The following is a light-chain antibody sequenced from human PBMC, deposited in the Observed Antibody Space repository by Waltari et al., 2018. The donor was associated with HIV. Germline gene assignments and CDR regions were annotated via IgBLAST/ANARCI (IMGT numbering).Light chain of an antibody. CDR2: GAS. Sequence: EIVLTPSPGTLSLSPGDRATLSCRASQSVSSSYLAWYQQKHGQAPRLLIYGASSRATGIPDRFSGSGSGTDFTLTISRLEPEDFAVYYCQQYGSSPGFTFGPGTKVDIK. CDR1: QSVSSSY. J-gene: IGKJ3*01. CDR3: QQYGSSPGFT. V-gene: IGKV3-20*01.